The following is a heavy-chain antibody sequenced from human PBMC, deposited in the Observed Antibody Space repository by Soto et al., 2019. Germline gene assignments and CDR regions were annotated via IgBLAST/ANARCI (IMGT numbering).Heavy chain of an antibody. J-gene: IGHJ6*02. CDR3: ARASPGMDV. CDR1: QFTFSNYW. V-gene: IGHV3-7*01. CDR2: INQDGSEK. Sequence: GESLKISCAGSQFTFSNYWMNWVRQAPGKGLEWVANINQDGSEKYYVDSVKGRFTISRDIAKNSLFLQMNSLRADDTAVFYCARASPGMDVWGQGTTVTVSS.